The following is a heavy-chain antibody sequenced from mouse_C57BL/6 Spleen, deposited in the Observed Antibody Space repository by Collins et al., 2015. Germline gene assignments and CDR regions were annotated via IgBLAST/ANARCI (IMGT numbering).Heavy chain of an antibody. D-gene: IGHD1-1*01. Sequence: QVQLQQPGAELVMPGASVKLSCKASGYTFTSYWMHWVKQRPGQSLEWIGEIDPSDSYTNCNQKFKGKSTLTVDKSSSTAYMQLSSLTSEDSAVYYCARGGGTTVVVTNFDYWGQGTALTVSS. CDR1: GYTFTSYW. CDR3: ARGGGTTVVVTNFDY. CDR2: IDPSDSYT. V-gene: IGHV1-69*01. J-gene: IGHJ2*01.